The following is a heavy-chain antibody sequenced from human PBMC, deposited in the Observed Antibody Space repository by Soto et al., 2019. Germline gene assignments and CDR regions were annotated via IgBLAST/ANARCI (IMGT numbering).Heavy chain of an antibody. CDR1: GDRFTSYW. CDR3: ARHSSWHSSVYHY. V-gene: IGHV5-51*01. Sequence: PGESLKISCKASGDRFTSYWIGWVRQMPGKGLEWMGIIYPSDSDTRYSPTFQGQVTISADKSISTAYLQWSSLKASDTAMYYCARHSSWHSSVYHYWGRGTLVTVSS. D-gene: IGHD6-19*01. J-gene: IGHJ4*02. CDR2: IYPSDSDT.